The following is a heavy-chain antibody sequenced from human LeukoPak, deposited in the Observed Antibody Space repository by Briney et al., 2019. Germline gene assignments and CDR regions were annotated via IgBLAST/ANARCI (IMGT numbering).Heavy chain of an antibody. V-gene: IGHV4-39*01. CDR3: ARVGEGSFDI. J-gene: IGHJ3*02. Sequence: SETLSLTCTVSGGSISSSSYYWGWIRQPPGKGLEWIGSMDYSGSTYCNPSLKSRVTVSVDTSRNQFALKLSSVTAADTAVYYCARVGEGSFDIWGQGTLVTVSS. D-gene: IGHD3-16*01. CDR2: MDYSGST. CDR1: GGSISSSSYY.